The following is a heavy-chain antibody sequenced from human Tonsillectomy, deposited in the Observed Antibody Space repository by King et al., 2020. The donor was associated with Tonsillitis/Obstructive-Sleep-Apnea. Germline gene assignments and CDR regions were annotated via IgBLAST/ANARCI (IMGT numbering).Heavy chain of an antibody. Sequence: VQLVESGGGLVQPGGSLRLSCAASGFTFSSYDMHWVRQVTGKGLEWVSAIGTAGDPYYPSSVEGRFTISRENAKNYLYLQMNSLRAGDTAVYFCARGATFGGSYYYYYGMDVWGQGTTVTVSS. D-gene: IGHD3-3*01. J-gene: IGHJ6*02. CDR1: GFTFSSYD. V-gene: IGHV3-13*05. CDR3: ARGATFGGSYYYYYGMDV. CDR2: IGTAGDP.